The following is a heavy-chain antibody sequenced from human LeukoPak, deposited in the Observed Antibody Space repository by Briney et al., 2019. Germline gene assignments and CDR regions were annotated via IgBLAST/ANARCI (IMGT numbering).Heavy chain of an antibody. Sequence: ASVKVSCKVSGYTLTELSMHWVRQAPGKGLEWMGGFDPEDGETIYAQKFQGRVTMTEDTPTDTAYMELSSLRSEDTAVYYCATDALGYYDRPFDYWGQGTLVTVSS. CDR1: GYTLTELS. CDR3: ATDALGYYDRPFDY. CDR2: FDPEDGET. V-gene: IGHV1-24*01. J-gene: IGHJ4*02. D-gene: IGHD3-22*01.